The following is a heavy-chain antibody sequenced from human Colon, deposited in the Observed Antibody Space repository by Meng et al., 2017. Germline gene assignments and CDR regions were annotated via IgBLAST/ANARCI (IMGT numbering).Heavy chain of an antibody. CDR1: GDSISSGNYV. D-gene: IGHD2/OR15-2a*01. J-gene: IGHJ5*02. CDR3: ARGLNEGGLSHNWFDP. V-gene: IGHV4-31*03. CDR2: INYSGST. Sequence: LSCTVSGDSISSGNYVWTWIRQLPGKGLEWIGFINYSGSTYYNPSLKSRVTISVDTSNNQFSLKVISVTAADTAVYYCARGLNEGGLSHNWFDPWGQGTLVTVSS.